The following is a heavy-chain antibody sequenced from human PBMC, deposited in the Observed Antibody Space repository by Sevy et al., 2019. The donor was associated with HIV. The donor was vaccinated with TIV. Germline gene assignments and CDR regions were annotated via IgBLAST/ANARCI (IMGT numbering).Heavy chain of an antibody. D-gene: IGHD6-13*01. CDR1: GFTFDDYA. J-gene: IGHJ6*02. CDR3: PKAGQQLFQALDV. Sequence: GGSLRLSCAASGFTFDDYAMHWVRQAPGKGLEWVSGISWNSGSIGYADSVKGRFTISRDNAKNSLYLQMNSLRAEDTALYYCPKAGQQLFQALDVWGQGTTVTVSS. CDR2: ISWNSGSI. V-gene: IGHV3-9*01.